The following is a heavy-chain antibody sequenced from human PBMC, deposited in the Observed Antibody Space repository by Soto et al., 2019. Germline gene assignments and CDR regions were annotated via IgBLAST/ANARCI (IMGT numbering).Heavy chain of an antibody. Sequence: TLSLTCSVSGAVVTSGENYWSWVRQPPGKGLEWLGYIYDSGVTSYTPALKSRVTLSLDRPNNQVSLKLRSVTAADTAVYCCVRDLAHGDTGNVWGNGTLVT. J-gene: IGHJ3*01. D-gene: IGHD2-21*02. CDR2: IYDSGVT. V-gene: IGHV4-30-4*08. CDR1: GAVVTSGENY. CDR3: VRDLAHGDTGNV.